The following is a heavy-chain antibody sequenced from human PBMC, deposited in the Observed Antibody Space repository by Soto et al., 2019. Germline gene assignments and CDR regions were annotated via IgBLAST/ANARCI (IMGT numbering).Heavy chain of an antibody. Sequence: EVQLVESGGGLVKPGGSLRLSCAASGFTFSSYSMNWVRQAPGKGLEWVSSISSSSIYIYYATSVKGRFTISRDTAKNSLYLQLNSLRAEATAVYYCARDWGYSSSWPTHGMDVWGQGTTVTVSS. J-gene: IGHJ6*02. D-gene: IGHD6-13*01. CDR1: GFTFSSYS. CDR2: ISSSSIYI. CDR3: ARDWGYSSSWPTHGMDV. V-gene: IGHV3-21*01.